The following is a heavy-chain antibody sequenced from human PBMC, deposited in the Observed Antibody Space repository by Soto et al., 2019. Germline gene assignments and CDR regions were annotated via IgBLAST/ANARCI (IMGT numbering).Heavy chain of an antibody. CDR1: GFTFSDYY. V-gene: IGHV3-11*05. D-gene: IGHD3-10*01. J-gene: IGHJ3*02. CDR2: ISSSRSYT. Sequence: QVQLVESGGGLVKPGGSLRLSCAASGFTFSDYYMSWIRQAPGKGLEWVSYISSSRSYTNYADSVKGRFTISRDNAKNSLYLQMNSLIAEDTAVYYCARDSTMLLAFDIWGQGTMVTVSS. CDR3: ARDSTMLLAFDI.